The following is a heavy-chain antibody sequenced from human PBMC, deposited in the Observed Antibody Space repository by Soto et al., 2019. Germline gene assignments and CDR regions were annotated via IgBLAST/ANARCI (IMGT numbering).Heavy chain of an antibody. Sequence: ASVKVSCKASGYTFTSYCMHWVRQAPGQGLEWMGIINPSGGSSSYAQKFQGRVTMTRDTSTSTVYMELSSLRSEDTAVYYCARVYCSGGSCYSIYYWGQGTLVTVSS. V-gene: IGHV1-46*03. CDR2: INPSGGSS. J-gene: IGHJ4*02. CDR3: ARVYCSGGSCYSIYY. CDR1: GYTFTSYC. D-gene: IGHD2-15*01.